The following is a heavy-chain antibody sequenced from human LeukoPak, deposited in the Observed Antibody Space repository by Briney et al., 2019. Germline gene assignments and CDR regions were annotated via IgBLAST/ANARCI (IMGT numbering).Heavy chain of an antibody. V-gene: IGHV3-33*01. Sequence: GGSLRLSCAASGFTFSSYGMHWVRQAPGKGLVWVAVIWYDGSDKYYADSVKGRFTISRDNSKNTLYLQMNSLRAEDTAVYYCARDGYCSSTSCLGDVWGQGTTVTVSS. D-gene: IGHD2-2*03. CDR3: ARDGYCSSTSCLGDV. CDR2: IWYDGSDK. J-gene: IGHJ6*02. CDR1: GFTFSSYG.